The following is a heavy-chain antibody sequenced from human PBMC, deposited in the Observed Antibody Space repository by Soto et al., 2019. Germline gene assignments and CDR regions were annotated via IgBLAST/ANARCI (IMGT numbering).Heavy chain of an antibody. D-gene: IGHD5-18*01. V-gene: IGHV4-39*01. CDR1: GGSVSSSSYY. Sequence: SETLSLTCTVSGGSVSSSSYYWGWIRQPPGKGLEWIGSIHYSGSTGYNPSLKSRVIISGDTSKNQFSLKLNSVTAADTAVYNCARASNKRGYSYGPDYWGQGTLVTVSS. CDR3: ARASNKRGYSYGPDY. J-gene: IGHJ4*02. CDR2: IHYSGST.